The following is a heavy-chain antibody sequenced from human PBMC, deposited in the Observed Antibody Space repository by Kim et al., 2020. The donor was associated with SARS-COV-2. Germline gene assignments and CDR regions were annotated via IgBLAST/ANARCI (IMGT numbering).Heavy chain of an antibody. V-gene: IGHV1-18*01. CDR3: AREVRDDDAFDI. J-gene: IGHJ3*02. Sequence: NYAQKLQGRVTMTTDTSTSTAYMELRSLRSDDTAVYYCAREVRDDDAFDIWGQGTMVTVSS.